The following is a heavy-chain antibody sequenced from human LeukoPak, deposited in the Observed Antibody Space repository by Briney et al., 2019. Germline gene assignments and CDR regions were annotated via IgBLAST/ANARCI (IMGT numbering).Heavy chain of an antibody. J-gene: IGHJ4*02. V-gene: IGHV7-4-1*02. CDR2: INTNTGNP. D-gene: IGHD6-19*01. Sequence: ASVKVSCKASGYTFTNYAMNWVRQAPGRGLEWMGWINTNTGNPTYAQGFTGRFVFSLDTSVSTAYLQISSLKTEDTAVYYCARTEETVTGTFDYWGQGTLVTVSS. CDR3: ARTEETVTGTFDY. CDR1: GYTFTNYA.